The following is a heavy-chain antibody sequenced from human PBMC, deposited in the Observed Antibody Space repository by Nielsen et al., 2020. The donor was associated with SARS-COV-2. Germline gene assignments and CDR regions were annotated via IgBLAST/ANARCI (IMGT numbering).Heavy chain of an antibody. CDR1: GGSISSGSYY. CDR2: IYTSGST. Sequence: SETLSLTCTVSGGSISSGSYYWSWSRQPAGKGLEWIGRIYTSGSTNYNPSLKSRVTISVDTSKNQFSLKLSSVTAADTAVYYCARSHTAPGGRDYYYGMDVWGQGTTVTVSS. V-gene: IGHV4-61*02. J-gene: IGHJ6*02. CDR3: ARSHTAPGGRDYYYGMDV. D-gene: IGHD5-18*01.